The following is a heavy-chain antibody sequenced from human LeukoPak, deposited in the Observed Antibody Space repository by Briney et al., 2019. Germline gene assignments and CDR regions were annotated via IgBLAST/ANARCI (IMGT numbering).Heavy chain of an antibody. J-gene: IGHJ4*02. CDR3: ARGRLLWFGELYDFDY. CDR2: INWNGGST. Sequence: PGGSLRLSCAASGFTFDDYGMSWVRQAPGKGLEWVSGINWNGGSTGYADSVKGRFTISRDNAKNSLYLQMNSLRAEDTAVYYCARGRLLWFGELYDFDYWGQGTLVTVSS. D-gene: IGHD3-10*01. V-gene: IGHV3-20*04. CDR1: GFTFDDYG.